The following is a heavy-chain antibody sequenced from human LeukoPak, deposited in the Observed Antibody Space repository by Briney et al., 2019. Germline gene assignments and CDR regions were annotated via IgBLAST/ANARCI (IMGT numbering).Heavy chain of an antibody. CDR1: GGSISSYY. V-gene: IGHV4-59*08. D-gene: IGHD4-17*01. J-gene: IGHJ4*02. Sequence: PSETLSLTCTVSGGSISSYYWSWIRQPPGKGLEWIGYIYYSGSTNYNPSLKSRVTISVDTSKNQFSLKLSSVTAADTAVYYCARLDVGYGDYRLVYWGQGTLVTVSS. CDR2: IYYSGST. CDR3: ARLDVGYGDYRLVY.